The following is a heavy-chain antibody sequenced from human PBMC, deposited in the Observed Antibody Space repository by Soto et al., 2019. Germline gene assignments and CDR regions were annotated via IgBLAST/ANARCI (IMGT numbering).Heavy chain of an antibody. J-gene: IGHJ6*02. CDR1: GFSFSSYG. CDR3: ARASQAYGMDV. CDR2: IWYDGSNK. V-gene: IGHV3-33*01. Sequence: QVQLVESGGGVVQPGRSLRLSCAASGFSFSSYGMHWVRQAPGKGLEWVAVIWYDGSNKYYAESVKGRFTISRDNSKNTLYLQMNSLRAEDTAVYYWARASQAYGMDVWGQGTTVTVSS.